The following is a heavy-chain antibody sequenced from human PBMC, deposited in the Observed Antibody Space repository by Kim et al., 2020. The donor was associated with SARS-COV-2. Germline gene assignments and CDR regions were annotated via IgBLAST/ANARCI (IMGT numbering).Heavy chain of an antibody. Sequence: ASVKVSCQASGYTFVDYYVQWVRQAPGQGLEWMGRMNPKSGGTDYARKFQGRVTMTSDTSTGTAFLELSDLRSDDTAVYYCARDLIVVVSAEGNLYHGMDVGGQGTTVTVSS. CDR3: ARDLIVVVSAEGNLYHGMDV. CDR2: MNPKSGGT. V-gene: IGHV1-2*06. D-gene: IGHD2-15*01. CDR1: GYTFVDYY. J-gene: IGHJ6*02.